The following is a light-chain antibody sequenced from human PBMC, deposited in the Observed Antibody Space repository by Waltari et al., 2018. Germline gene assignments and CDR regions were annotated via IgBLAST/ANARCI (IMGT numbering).Light chain of an antibody. V-gene: IGKV3-20*01. J-gene: IGKJ5*01. Sequence: EIVLMQSPGTLSLSPGERATLSCRASQSVSSSYLAWYQQKSGQAPRLLIYGASSRATGIPDRFSGSGSGTDFTLTISRLEPEDFAVYYCQRYGGSPLITCGQGTRLEIK. CDR1: QSVSSSY. CDR2: GAS. CDR3: QRYGGSPLIT.